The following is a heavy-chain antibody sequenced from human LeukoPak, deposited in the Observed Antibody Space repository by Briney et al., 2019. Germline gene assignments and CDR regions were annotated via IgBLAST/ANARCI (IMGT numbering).Heavy chain of an antibody. CDR1: GGSISSYY. CDR2: IYYSGST. J-gene: IGHJ5*02. D-gene: IGHD3-9*01. CDR3: ARGDYDILTGHNWFDP. V-gene: IGHV4-59*01. Sequence: SETLFLTCTVSGGSISSYYWSWIRQPPGKGLEWIGYIYYSGSTNYNPSLKSRVTISVDTSKNQFSLKLSSVTAADTAVYYCARGDYDILTGHNWFDPWGQGTLVTVSS.